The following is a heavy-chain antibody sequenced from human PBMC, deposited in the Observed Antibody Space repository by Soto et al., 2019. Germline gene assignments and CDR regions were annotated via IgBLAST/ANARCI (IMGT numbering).Heavy chain of an antibody. Sequence: PGGSLRLSCAASGFTFSSYAMHWVRQAPGKGLEWVAVISYDGSNKYYADSVKGRFTISRDEAKSSLYLHMNSLRAEDTAVYYCARDGYYGRFQHWGQGTLLTVSS. CDR3: ARDGYYGRFQH. D-gene: IGHD3-10*01. J-gene: IGHJ1*01. V-gene: IGHV3-30-3*01. CDR1: GFTFSSYA. CDR2: ISYDGSNK.